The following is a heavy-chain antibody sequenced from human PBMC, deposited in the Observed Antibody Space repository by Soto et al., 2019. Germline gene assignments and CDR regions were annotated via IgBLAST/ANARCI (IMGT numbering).Heavy chain of an antibody. Sequence: EVQLVESGGGPVRPGGALKRSWAASGFNFITYSLSWVRQAPGKGLEWVASISSSAVYIDYADSVKGRFTISRDNANNYLYLQMNSLKAEDTATYYCVRDGLDYYDTERLYFDNWGQGTLVTVSS. J-gene: IGHJ4*02. CDR1: GFNFITYS. D-gene: IGHD3-22*01. V-gene: IGHV3-21*01. CDR2: ISSSAVYI. CDR3: VRDGLDYYDTERLYFDN.